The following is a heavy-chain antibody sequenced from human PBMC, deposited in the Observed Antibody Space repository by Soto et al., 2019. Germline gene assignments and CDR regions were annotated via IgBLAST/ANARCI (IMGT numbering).Heavy chain of an antibody. CDR2: ISGSGGST. CDR3: ANQGVSVYDPFDY. Sequence: PGGSLRLSCAASGFTFSSYAMSWVRQAPGKGLEWVSAISGSGGSTYYADSVKGRFTISRDNSKNTLYLQMNSLRAEDTAVYYCANQGVSVYDPFDYWGQGTLVTVSS. J-gene: IGHJ4*02. D-gene: IGHD2-8*01. V-gene: IGHV3-23*01. CDR1: GFTFSSYA.